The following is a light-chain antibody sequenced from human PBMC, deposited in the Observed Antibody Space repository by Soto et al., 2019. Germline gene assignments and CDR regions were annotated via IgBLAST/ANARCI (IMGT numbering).Light chain of an antibody. V-gene: IGLV2-18*02. CDR3: NSYTTGNTYV. CDR1: SNYVGSYNR. CDR2: EVS. J-gene: IGLJ1*01. Sequence: QTVLTQPPSLSGAPGQSVALSCSGKSNYVGSYNRVSWYQQPPGTAPKLMIYEVSNRPSGVPDRFSGSKSGNTASLTISGLQAEDEADYYCNSYTTGNTYVFGTGTKVTVL.